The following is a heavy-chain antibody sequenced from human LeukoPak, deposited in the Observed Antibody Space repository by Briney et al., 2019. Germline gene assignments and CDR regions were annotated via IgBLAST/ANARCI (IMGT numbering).Heavy chain of an antibody. CDR2: ISRSGDST. Sequence: GGSLRLSCAASGFTFSSYAMSWVRQAPGKGLEWVSAISRSGDSTYYADSVKGRFTISRDNSKNTLYLQMNSLRAEDTAVYYCAKEQRGYTGYAVGSWFDPWGQGTLVTVSS. J-gene: IGHJ5*02. CDR3: AKEQRGYTGYAVGSWFDP. CDR1: GFTFSSYA. V-gene: IGHV3-23*01. D-gene: IGHD5-12*01.